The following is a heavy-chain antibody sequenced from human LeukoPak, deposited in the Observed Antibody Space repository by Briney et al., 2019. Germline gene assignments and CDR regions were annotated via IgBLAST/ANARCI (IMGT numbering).Heavy chain of an antibody. D-gene: IGHD5-12*01. J-gene: IGHJ4*02. CDR2: ISGSGGST. Sequence: GGSLRLSCAASGFTFSSYAMSWVRQAPGKGLEWVSAISGSGGSTYYADSVKGRFTISRDNSKNSLYLQMNSLRTEDTALYYCAKASWLVAIDYWGQGTLVTVSS. V-gene: IGHV3-23*01. CDR1: GFTFSSYA. CDR3: AKASWLVAIDY.